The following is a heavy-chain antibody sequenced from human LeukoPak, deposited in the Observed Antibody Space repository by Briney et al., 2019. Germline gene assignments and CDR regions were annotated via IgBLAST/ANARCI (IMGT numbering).Heavy chain of an antibody. Sequence: ASVKVSCKASGYTFTGYYMHWVRQAPGQGLEWMGWINPNSGGTNYAQKFQGRVTMTRDTSISTAYMELSRLRSEDTAVYYCARGLGRTVMVTRGGVRFDYWGQGTLVTVSS. CDR2: INPNSGGT. D-gene: IGHD5-18*01. CDR3: ARGLGRTVMVTRGGVRFDY. J-gene: IGHJ4*02. V-gene: IGHV1-2*02. CDR1: GYTFTGYY.